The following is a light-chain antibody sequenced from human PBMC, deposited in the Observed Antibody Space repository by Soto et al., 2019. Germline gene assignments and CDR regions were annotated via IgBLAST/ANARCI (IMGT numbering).Light chain of an antibody. CDR2: GAS. CDR3: RQFGRSPPSWT. Sequence: ETVLTQSPGTLSLSPGERATLSCRASQSVSSNYLAWYQQKPGQAPRLLIYGASTRATGIPYRFSGSGSGTFSTLTINRLEPEDFAVYYCRQFGRSPPSWTFGQGTKLEIK. CDR1: QSVSSNY. V-gene: IGKV3-20*01. J-gene: IGKJ1*01.